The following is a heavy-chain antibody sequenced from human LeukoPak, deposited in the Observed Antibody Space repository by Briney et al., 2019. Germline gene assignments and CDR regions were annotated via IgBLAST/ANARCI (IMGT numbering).Heavy chain of an antibody. CDR3: AREVTTPSPGAFDI. J-gene: IGHJ3*02. CDR1: GFTFSSYS. V-gene: IGHV3-21*01. Sequence: GGSLRLSCAASGFTFSSYSMNWVRQAPGKGPEWVSSISSSSSYIYYADSVKGRFTISRDNAKNSLYLQMNSLRAEDTAVYYCAREVTTPSPGAFDIWGQGTMVTVSS. CDR2: ISSSSSYI. D-gene: IGHD4-17*01.